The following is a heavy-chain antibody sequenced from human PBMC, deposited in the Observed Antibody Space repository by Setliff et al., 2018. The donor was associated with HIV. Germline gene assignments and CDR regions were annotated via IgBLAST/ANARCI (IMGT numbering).Heavy chain of an antibody. CDR3: ARLGGHDAFDI. J-gene: IGHJ3*02. CDR2: INLNSGDT. CDR1: GYTFTGYY. Sequence: ASVKVSCKASGYTFTGYYMHWVRQAPGQGLEWMGWINLNSGDTKSTQKFQGRVIMTRDTSISTGYMDLTRLRSDDTAVYYCARLGGHDAFDIWGQGTMVTVSS. V-gene: IGHV1-2*02. D-gene: IGHD1-26*01.